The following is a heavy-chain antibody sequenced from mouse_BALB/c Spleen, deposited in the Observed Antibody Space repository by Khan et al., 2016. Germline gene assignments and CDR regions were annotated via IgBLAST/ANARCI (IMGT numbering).Heavy chain of an antibody. D-gene: IGHD1-2*01. CDR3: ARFITTATGDY. J-gene: IGHJ2*01. CDR1: GYTFTNYG. CDR2: INTYTGEP. V-gene: IGHV9-3-1*01. Sequence: QIQLVQSGPELKKPGETVKISCKASGYTFTNYGMNWVKQAPGKGLKWMGWINTYTGEPTYADDFKGRFAFSLEPYASTAYLQINNLKNEDTATYCCARFITTATGDYWGQGTTLTVSS.